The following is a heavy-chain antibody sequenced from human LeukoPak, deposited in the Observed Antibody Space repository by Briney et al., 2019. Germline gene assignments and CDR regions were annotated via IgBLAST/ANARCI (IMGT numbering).Heavy chain of an antibody. D-gene: IGHD6-19*01. CDR2: INSDGSST. CDR3: ARGSGWYPFDY. CDR1: GFTFSNYW. J-gene: IGHJ4*02. V-gene: IGHV3-74*01. Sequence: QPGGSLRLSCAASGFTFSNYWMHWVRKAPGKGLVWVSRINSDGSSTSYADSVKGRFPISRDNAKNTLYLQMNSLRAEDTAVYYCARGSGWYPFDYWGQGTLVTVSS.